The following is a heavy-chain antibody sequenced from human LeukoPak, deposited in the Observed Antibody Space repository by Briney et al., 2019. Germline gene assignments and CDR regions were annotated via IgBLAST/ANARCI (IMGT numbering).Heavy chain of an antibody. CDR2: ISGSGGST. CDR1: GFTFSSYA. J-gene: IGHJ4*02. D-gene: IGHD4-23*01. CDR3: ATRGDYGGNPNPPDY. Sequence: GGSLRLSCAASGFTFSSYAMSWVRQAPGKGLEWVSAISGSGGSTYYADSVKGRFTISRDNSKNTLYLQMNSLRAEDTAVYYCATRGDYGGNPNPPDYWGQGTLVTVSS. V-gene: IGHV3-23*01.